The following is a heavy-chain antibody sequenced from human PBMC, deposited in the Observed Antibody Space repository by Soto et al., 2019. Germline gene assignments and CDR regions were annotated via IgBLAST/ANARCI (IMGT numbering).Heavy chain of an antibody. D-gene: IGHD3-3*01. CDR1: GFTFSTYW. V-gene: IGHV3-30*18. Sequence: GGSLRLSCAASGFTFSTYWIHWVRQAPCKGLEWVAVISNDGYNKYYADSVKGRFTISRDNPKKTIYLQMNSLTTEDTAVYYCAKVGHPATSLEYFDYLGQGTPVNVSS. CDR2: ISNDGYNK. CDR3: AKVGHPATSLEYFDY. J-gene: IGHJ4*02.